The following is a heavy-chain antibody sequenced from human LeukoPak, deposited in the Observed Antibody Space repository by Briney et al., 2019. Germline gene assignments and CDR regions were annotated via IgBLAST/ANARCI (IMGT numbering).Heavy chain of an antibody. J-gene: IGHJ5*02. CDR3: ARESLLNWFDP. CDR2: IYYSGST. V-gene: IGHV4-59*01. CDR1: GGSISSYY. Sequence: SETLSLTCTVSGGSISSYYWSWIRQPPGKGLEWIGYIYYSGSTNYTPSLQSRVTISVDTSKNQFSLKLSSVTAADTAVYYCARESLLNWFDPWGQGTLVTVSS.